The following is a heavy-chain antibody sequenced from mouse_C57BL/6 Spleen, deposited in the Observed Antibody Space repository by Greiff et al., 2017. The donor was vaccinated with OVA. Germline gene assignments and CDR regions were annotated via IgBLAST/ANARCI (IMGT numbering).Heavy chain of an antibody. CDR3: ARYVDSSGYGYYFDY. CDR2: IYPGSGST. V-gene: IGHV1-55*01. D-gene: IGHD3-2*02. J-gene: IGHJ2*01. CDR1: GYTFTSYW. Sequence: VQLQQPGAELVKPGASVKMSCKASGYTFTSYWITWVKQRPGQGLEWIGDIYPGSGSTNYNEKFKSKATLTVDTSSSTAYMQLSSLTSEDSAVYYCARYVDSSGYGYYFDYWGQGTTLTVSS.